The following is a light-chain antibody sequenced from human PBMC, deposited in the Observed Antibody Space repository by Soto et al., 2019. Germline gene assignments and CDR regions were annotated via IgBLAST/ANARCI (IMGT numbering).Light chain of an antibody. V-gene: IGKV1-27*01. CDR1: QGIGTY. J-gene: IGKJ1*01. CDR2: AAS. CDR3: QKCNSAPRT. Sequence: DIQMTQSPSSLSASLGDRVTITCRASQGIGTYLAWYQQKPGKVPQLLIYAASTLQSGVPSRFSGRGSGTDLTLTISSLQPEDVATSYCQKCNSAPRTFGQGTRVEL.